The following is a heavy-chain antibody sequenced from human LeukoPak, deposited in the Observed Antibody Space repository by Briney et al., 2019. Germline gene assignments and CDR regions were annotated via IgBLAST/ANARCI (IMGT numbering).Heavy chain of an antibody. CDR3: AKTYCSGGSCYSEAFDI. CDR2: IRYDGSNK. CDR1: GFTFSSYG. J-gene: IGHJ3*02. Sequence: GGSLRLSCAASGFTFSSYGMHWVRQAPGKGLEWVAFIRYDGSNKYYADSVKGRFTISRDNSKNTLYLQMNSLRAEDTAVYYCAKTYCSGGSCYSEAFDIWGQGTMVTVSS. D-gene: IGHD2-15*01. V-gene: IGHV3-30*02.